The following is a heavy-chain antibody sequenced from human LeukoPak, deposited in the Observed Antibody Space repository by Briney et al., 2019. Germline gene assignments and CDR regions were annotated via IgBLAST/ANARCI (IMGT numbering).Heavy chain of an antibody. D-gene: IGHD3-9*01. J-gene: IGHJ4*02. V-gene: IGHV1-18*04. Sequence: ASMKVSCKASGYTLTSNGISWVRQAPGQGLEWMGWISVYNGNTNYAQKFQGRVTMTTDTSTSTAYMELRSLRSDDTAVYYCARWRGANVLRYFDYEMEPAAPSGHFDYWGQGTLSPSPQ. CDR3: ARWRGANVLRYFDYEMEPAAPSGHFDY. CDR2: ISVYNGNT. CDR1: GYTLTSNG.